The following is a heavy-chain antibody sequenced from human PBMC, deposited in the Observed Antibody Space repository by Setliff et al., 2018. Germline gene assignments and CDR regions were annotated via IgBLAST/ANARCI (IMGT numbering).Heavy chain of an antibody. CDR1: GHTFTSYH. V-gene: IGHV1-46*01. Sequence: ASVKVSCKASGHTFTSYHMHWVRQAPGQGLEWMGIVFHTGDNTIYAQMSQGRVTMTRDTSTSTVYMELSSLRSEDTAVYYCAREKPHTYNFDYWGQGTPVTVSS. J-gene: IGHJ4*02. CDR3: AREKPHTYNFDY. CDR2: VFHTGDNT. D-gene: IGHD1-1*01.